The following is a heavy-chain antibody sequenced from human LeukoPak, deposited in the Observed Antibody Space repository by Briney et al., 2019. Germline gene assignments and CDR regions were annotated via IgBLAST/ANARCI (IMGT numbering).Heavy chain of an antibody. V-gene: IGHV3-11*01. D-gene: IGHD6-19*01. J-gene: IGHJ5*02. Sequence: GGSLRLSCAASGFTFSDYYMSWFRLAPGKGLEWISYISSSGRTTHYVASVKGRFTVSRDTSKNTLYLQMNSLRADDTAVYYCAKCSTSAYTTGWCNWIDPWGQGTLVTVSS. CDR2: ISSSGRTT. CDR1: GFTFSDYY. CDR3: AKCSTSAYTTGWCNWIDP.